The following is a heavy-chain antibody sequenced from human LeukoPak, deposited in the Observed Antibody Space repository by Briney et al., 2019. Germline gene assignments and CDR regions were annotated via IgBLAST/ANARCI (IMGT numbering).Heavy chain of an antibody. CDR3: AKDVGKWESLHFFDY. J-gene: IGHJ4*02. CDR1: GFTLSTNA. D-gene: IGHD1-26*01. V-gene: IGHV3-23*01. CDR2: ISGSGAST. Sequence: GGSLRLSCLTSGFTLSTNAMSWVRQAPGKGLEWISGISGSGASTYYADSVKGRFTISRDDSRNTLYLQMNSLRGDDTAVYYCAKDVGKWESLHFFDYWGQGTLVTVFS.